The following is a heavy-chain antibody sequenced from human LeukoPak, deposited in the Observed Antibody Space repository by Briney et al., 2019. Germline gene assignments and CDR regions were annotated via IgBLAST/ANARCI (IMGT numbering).Heavy chain of an antibody. D-gene: IGHD6-19*01. Sequence: PSETLSLTCTVSGGSISSSSYYWGWIRQPPGKGLEWIGSIYYSGSTYYNPPLKSRVTISVDTSKNQFSLKLSSVTAADTAVYYCARTLSSGWYPFDYWGQGTLVTVSS. CDR1: GGSISSSSYY. V-gene: IGHV4-39*01. CDR2: IYYSGST. CDR3: ARTLSSGWYPFDY. J-gene: IGHJ4*02.